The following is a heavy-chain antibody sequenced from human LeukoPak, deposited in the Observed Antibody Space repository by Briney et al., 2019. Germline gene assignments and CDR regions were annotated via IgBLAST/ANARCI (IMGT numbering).Heavy chain of an antibody. J-gene: IGHJ6*03. CDR3: ARVVWSGYYSHMDV. D-gene: IGHD3-3*01. CDR1: GYSVSSGYY. CDR2: IYHSGST. Sequence: SETLSLTCTVSGYSVSSGYYWGWIRQPPGKGLEWIGSIYHSGSTYYNPSLKSRVTISVDTSKNQFSLKLSSVTAADTAVYYCARVVWSGYYSHMDVWGKGTTVTVSS. V-gene: IGHV4-38-2*02.